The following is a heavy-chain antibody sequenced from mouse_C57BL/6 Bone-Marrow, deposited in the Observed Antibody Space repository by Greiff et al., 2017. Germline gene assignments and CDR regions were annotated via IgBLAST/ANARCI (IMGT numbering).Heavy chain of an antibody. V-gene: IGHV5-6*02. D-gene: IGHD1-1*01. CDR3: ARRYYYGSSLVYFDV. CDR2: ISSGGSYT. J-gene: IGHJ1*03. CDR1: GFTFSSYG. Sequence: EVKLMESGGDLVKPGGSLKLSCAASGFTFSSYGMSWVRQTPDKRLEWVATISSGGSYTYYPDSVKGRFTISRDKAKNTLYLQMSSLNAEDTAMYYCARRYYYGSSLVYFDVWGTGTTVTVSS.